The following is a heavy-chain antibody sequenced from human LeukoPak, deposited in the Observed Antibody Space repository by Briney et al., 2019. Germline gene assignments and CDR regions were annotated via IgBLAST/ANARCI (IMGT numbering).Heavy chain of an antibody. CDR2: IYYSGST. Sequence: SETLSLTCTVSGGSISSSSYYWGWIRQPPGKGLEWIGSIYYSGSTYYNPSLKSRVTISVDTSKNQFSLKLSSVTAADTAVYYCASLGLAYYFDYWGQGPLVTVPS. D-gene: IGHD6-19*01. J-gene: IGHJ4*02. V-gene: IGHV4-39*01. CDR1: GGSISSSSYY. CDR3: ASLGLAYYFDY.